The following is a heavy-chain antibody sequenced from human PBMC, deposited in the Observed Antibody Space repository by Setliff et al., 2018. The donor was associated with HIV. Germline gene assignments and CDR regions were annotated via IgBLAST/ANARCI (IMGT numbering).Heavy chain of an antibody. Sequence: ASVKVSCKASGYTFTSYGISWVRQAPGQGLEWMGWISAYNGNTNYAQKLQGRVNMTTYTSTSTAYMELRNLRSDDTAVYYCARDPPGWRYDSSGYTDYWGQGTLVTVSS. CDR3: ARDPPGWRYDSSGYTDY. V-gene: IGHV1-18*01. D-gene: IGHD3-22*01. CDR2: ISAYNGNT. CDR1: GYTFTSYG. J-gene: IGHJ4*02.